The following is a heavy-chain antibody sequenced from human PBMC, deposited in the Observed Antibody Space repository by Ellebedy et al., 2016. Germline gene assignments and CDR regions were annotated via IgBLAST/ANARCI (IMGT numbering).Heavy chain of an antibody. CDR2: ISSSSSYI. D-gene: IGHD2-2*01. CDR3: AKVLGVVPAAPPFFDY. Sequence: GESLKISXAASGFTFSSYSMNWVRQAPGKGLEWVSSISSSSSYIYYADSVKGRFTISRDNAKNSLYLQMNSLRAEDTAVYYCAKVLGVVPAAPPFFDYWGQGTLVTVSS. CDR1: GFTFSSYS. J-gene: IGHJ4*02. V-gene: IGHV3-21*04.